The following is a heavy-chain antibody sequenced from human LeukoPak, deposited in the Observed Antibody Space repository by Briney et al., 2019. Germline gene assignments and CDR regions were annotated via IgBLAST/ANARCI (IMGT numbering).Heavy chain of an antibody. CDR2: IYYSGST. Sequence: PSETLSLTCTVSGYSISSGYYWGWIRQPPGKGLEWIGSIYYSGSTYYNPSLKSRVTISVDTSKNQFSLKLSSVTAADTAVYYCVYGSGSYYNIDYWGQGTLVTVSS. D-gene: IGHD3-10*01. CDR3: VYGSGSYYNIDY. J-gene: IGHJ4*02. V-gene: IGHV4-38-2*02. CDR1: GYSISSGYY.